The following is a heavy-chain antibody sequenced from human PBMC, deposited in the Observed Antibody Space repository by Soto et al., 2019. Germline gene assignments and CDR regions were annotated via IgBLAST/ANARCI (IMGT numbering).Heavy chain of an antibody. J-gene: IGHJ4*02. CDR3: ARDKYIAAAGTVDY. CDR1: GGSISSGGYY. Sequence: PSETLSLTCTVSGGSISSGGYYWSWIRQHPGKGLEWIGYIYYSGSTYYNPSLKSRVTISVDTSKNQFSLKLSSVTAADTAVYYCARDKYIAAAGTVDYWGQGTLVTVS. D-gene: IGHD6-13*01. V-gene: IGHV4-31*03. CDR2: IYYSGST.